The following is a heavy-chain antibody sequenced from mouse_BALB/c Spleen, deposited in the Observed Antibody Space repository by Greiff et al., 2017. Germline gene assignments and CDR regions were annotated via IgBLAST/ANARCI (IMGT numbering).Heavy chain of an antibody. V-gene: IGHV1-9*01. Sequence: QVQLKESGAELMKPGASVKISCKATGYTFSSYWIEWVKQRPGHGLEWIGEILPGSGSTNYNEKFKGKATFTADTSSNTAYMQLSSLTSEDSAVYYCARLVGRRYAMDYWGQGTSVTVSS. D-gene: IGHD1-1*02. CDR1: GYTFSSYW. CDR3: ARLVGRRYAMDY. J-gene: IGHJ4*01. CDR2: ILPGSGST.